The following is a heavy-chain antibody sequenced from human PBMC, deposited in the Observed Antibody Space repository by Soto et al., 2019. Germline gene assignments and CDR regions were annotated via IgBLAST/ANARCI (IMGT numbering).Heavy chain of an antibody. CDR1: GFTFSSYA. CDR3: AKEHVLRYFDWLTDYFDY. J-gene: IGHJ4*02. D-gene: IGHD3-9*01. CDR2: ISGSGGST. V-gene: IGHV3-23*01. Sequence: GGSLRLSCAASGFTFSSYAMSWVRQAPGKGLEWVSAISGSGGSTYYADSVKGRFTISRDNSKNTLYLQMNSPRAEDTAVYYCAKEHVLRYFDWLTDYFDYWGQGTLVTVSS.